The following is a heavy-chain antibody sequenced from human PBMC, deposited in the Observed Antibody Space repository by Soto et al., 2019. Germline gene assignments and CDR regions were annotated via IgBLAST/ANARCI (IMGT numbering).Heavy chain of an antibody. V-gene: IGHV2-5*02. CDR2: IYWDDDK. J-gene: IGHJ2*01. D-gene: IGHD5-18*01. CDR1: GFSLDTSGVS. CDR3: ARRNVNTAMVYWYFDL. Sequence: QITLTESGPTLVKPTQTLTLTCTFSGFSLDTSGVSVSWIRQSPGKALEWLALIYWDDDKRYSPSLKNRLTITKDTSKNQVVLTMTNMDPVDTGTSCCARRNVNTAMVYWYFDLWGRGTLVTVSS.